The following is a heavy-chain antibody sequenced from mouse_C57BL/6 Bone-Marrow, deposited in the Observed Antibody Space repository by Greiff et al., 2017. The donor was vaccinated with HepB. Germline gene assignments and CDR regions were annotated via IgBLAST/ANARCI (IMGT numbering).Heavy chain of an antibody. CDR2: ISYDGSN. CDR1: GYSITSGYY. J-gene: IGHJ3*01. V-gene: IGHV3-6*01. Sequence: DVQLQESGPGLVKPSQSLSLTCSVTGYSITSGYYWNWIRQFPGNKLEWMGYISYDGSNNYNPSLKNRISITRDTSKNQFFLKLNSVTTEDTATYYCARPYDGYFFFAYWGQGTLVTVSA. CDR3: ARPYDGYFFFAY. D-gene: IGHD2-3*01.